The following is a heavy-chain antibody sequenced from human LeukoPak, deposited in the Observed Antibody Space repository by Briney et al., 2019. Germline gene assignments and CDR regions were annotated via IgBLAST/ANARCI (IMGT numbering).Heavy chain of an antibody. CDR1: GGSISSGGYY. CDR2: IYYSGST. Sequence: SETLSLTCTVSGGSISSGGYYWSWIRQPPGKGLEWIGSIYYSGSTYYNPSLKSRVTISVDTSKNQFSLKLSSVTAADTAVYYCASRNYDFWSGYYSSDAFDIWGQGTMVTVSS. D-gene: IGHD3-3*01. V-gene: IGHV4-39*01. J-gene: IGHJ3*02. CDR3: ASRNYDFWSGYYSSDAFDI.